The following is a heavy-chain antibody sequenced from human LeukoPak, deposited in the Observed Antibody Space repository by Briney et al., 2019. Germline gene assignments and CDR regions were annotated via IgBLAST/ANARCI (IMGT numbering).Heavy chain of an antibody. CDR1: GGSISSYY. V-gene: IGHV4-59*01. CDR3: ARGSSGYLSYFDY. D-gene: IGHD3-22*01. CDR2: IYYSGST. J-gene: IGHJ4*02. Sequence: PSETLSLTCTVSGGSISSYYWSWIRQPPGKGLEWIGYIYYSGSTNYNPSLKSRVTISVDTSKNQFSLKLSSATAADTAVYYCARGSSGYLSYFDYWGQGTLVTVSS.